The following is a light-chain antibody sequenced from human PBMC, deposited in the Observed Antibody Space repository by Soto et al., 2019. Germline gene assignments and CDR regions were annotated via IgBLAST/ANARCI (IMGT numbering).Light chain of an antibody. Sequence: DIQMTQSPSTLSASVGDRITITCRASHSIDTWLAWFQQKPGKAPKLLIYDVSSLASGVPSRFSGSRSGTEFTLSISSLQPADFATYYCQQYNTYPRTFGQGTKVEIK. CDR2: DVS. V-gene: IGKV1-5*01. CDR1: HSIDTW. CDR3: QQYNTYPRT. J-gene: IGKJ1*01.